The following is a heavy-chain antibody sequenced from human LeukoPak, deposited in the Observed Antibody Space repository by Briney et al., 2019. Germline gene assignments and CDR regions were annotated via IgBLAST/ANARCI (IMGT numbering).Heavy chain of an antibody. J-gene: IGHJ4*02. CDR2: INHSGST. V-gene: IGHV4-34*01. CDR1: GGSLSGYY. CDR3: ARGLEWEPLGY. D-gene: IGHD1-26*01. Sequence: SETLSLTCAVYGGSLSGYYWSWIRQPPGKGLEWIGEINHSGSTNYNPSLKSRVTISVDTSKNQFSLKLSSVTAADTAVYYCARGLEWEPLGYWGQGTLVTVSS.